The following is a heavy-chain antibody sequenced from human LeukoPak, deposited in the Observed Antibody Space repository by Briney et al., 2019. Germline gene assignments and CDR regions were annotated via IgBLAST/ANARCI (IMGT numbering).Heavy chain of an antibody. CDR1: GYTFTGYY. V-gene: IGHV1-2*06. J-gene: IGHJ6*03. D-gene: IGHD6-6*01. CDR3: ARDSSSVNYYYYYYMDV. CDR2: INPNSGGT. Sequence: ASVKVSCKASGYTFTGYYMHWVGQGPGQRLEWMGRINPNSGGTNYAQKFQGRVTMTRDTSISTAYMELSRLRSDDTAVYYCARDSSSVNYYYYYYMDVWGKGTTVTVSS.